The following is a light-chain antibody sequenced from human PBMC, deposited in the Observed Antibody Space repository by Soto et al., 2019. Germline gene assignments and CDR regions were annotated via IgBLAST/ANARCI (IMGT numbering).Light chain of an antibody. J-gene: IGKJ1*01. Sequence: DIQMTQSPSTLSASVGDRVTITCRASQSISSWLAWYQQKPGKAPKLLIYDASSLESGVRSRFSGSGSGTEFTLTISSLQPDDFATYYCLQYNSYSQTFGQGTKVEIK. CDR3: LQYNSYSQT. V-gene: IGKV1-5*01. CDR2: DAS. CDR1: QSISSW.